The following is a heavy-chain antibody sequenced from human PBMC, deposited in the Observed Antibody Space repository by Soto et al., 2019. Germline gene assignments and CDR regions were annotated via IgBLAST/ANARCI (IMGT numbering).Heavy chain of an antibody. D-gene: IGHD3-10*01. CDR3: AHRPRGDSYHLDY. Sequence: QITLKESGPTLVKPTQTLTLTCTFSGFALSTRGVGVGWIRQPPGKALEWLALIYWGDDECYSPSLKSRPTIAKDSSKTQVVLTMTSMDPVDTAAYYCAHRPRGDSYHLDYWGQGAVVTVSS. V-gene: IGHV2-5*02. J-gene: IGHJ4*02. CDR1: GFALSTRGVG. CDR2: IYWGDDE.